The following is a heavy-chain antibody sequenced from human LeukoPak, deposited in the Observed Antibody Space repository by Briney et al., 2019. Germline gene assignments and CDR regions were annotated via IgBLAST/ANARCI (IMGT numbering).Heavy chain of an antibody. CDR3: AKDLAVVVPAAMPTDAFDI. Sequence: GGSLRLSCAASGFTFSSYAMSWVRQAPGKGLEWVSAISGSGGSTYYADSVKGRFTISRDNSKNTLYLQMNSLRAEDTAVYYCAKDLAVVVPAAMPTDAFDIWGQGTMVTVSS. J-gene: IGHJ3*02. D-gene: IGHD2-2*01. CDR2: ISGSGGST. CDR1: GFTFSSYA. V-gene: IGHV3-23*01.